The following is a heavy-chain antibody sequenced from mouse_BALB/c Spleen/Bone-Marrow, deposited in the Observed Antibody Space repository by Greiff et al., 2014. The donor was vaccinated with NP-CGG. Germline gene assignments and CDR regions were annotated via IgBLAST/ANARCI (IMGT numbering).Heavy chain of an antibody. D-gene: IGHD2-4*01. Sequence: VQLQQSGAELVRPGALVKLSCKASGFNIKDYYMHWVKQRPEQGLEWIGWIDPENGNTIYDPKFQGKASIAADTSSNTAYLQLSSLPSEDAAVYYCARRLRNAMDYWGQGTLVTVSS. CDR1: GFNIKDYY. J-gene: IGHJ4*01. CDR2: IDPENGNT. CDR3: ARRLRNAMDY. V-gene: IGHV14-1*02.